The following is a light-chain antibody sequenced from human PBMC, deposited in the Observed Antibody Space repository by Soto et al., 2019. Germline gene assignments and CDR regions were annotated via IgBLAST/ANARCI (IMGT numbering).Light chain of an antibody. Sequence: EIVMTQSPATLSVSPGERATLSCRASQSVSSTLAWYQQKPGQAPRLLIYGASTRATGIPARFSGSGAGTEFTLTISSLQSEDFAVYYCQQRSSWPLTFGGGTKVDIK. CDR1: QSVSST. V-gene: IGKV3-15*01. CDR3: QQRSSWPLT. CDR2: GAS. J-gene: IGKJ4*01.